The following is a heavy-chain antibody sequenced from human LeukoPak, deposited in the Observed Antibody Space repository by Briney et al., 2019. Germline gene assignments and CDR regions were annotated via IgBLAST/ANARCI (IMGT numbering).Heavy chain of an antibody. Sequence: SETLSLTRTVYGGSINYLHWIWLRQPPGKALEWIGYIYYSGNTNYNPSLKSRVSISVDTSKNQFSLKLNSVTAADTAVYYCARYGLFSFAYWGQGTLVTVSS. CDR1: GGSINYLH. CDR3: ARYGLFSFAY. D-gene: IGHD3-10*01. J-gene: IGHJ4*02. CDR2: IYYSGNT. V-gene: IGHV4-59*08.